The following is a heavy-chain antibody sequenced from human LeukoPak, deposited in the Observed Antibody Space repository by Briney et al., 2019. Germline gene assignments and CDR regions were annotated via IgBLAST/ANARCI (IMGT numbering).Heavy chain of an antibody. V-gene: IGHV4-4*07. D-gene: IGHD3-3*01. CDR2: IYTSGST. CDR1: GGSISSYY. Sequence: SETLSLTCTVSGGSISSYYWSWIRQPAGKGLEWIGRIYTSGSTNYNPSLKSRVTISVDTSKNQFSLKLSSVTAADTAVYYCARGYYDFWSGYPWFDPWGQGTLVTVSS. CDR3: ARGYYDFWSGYPWFDP. J-gene: IGHJ5*02.